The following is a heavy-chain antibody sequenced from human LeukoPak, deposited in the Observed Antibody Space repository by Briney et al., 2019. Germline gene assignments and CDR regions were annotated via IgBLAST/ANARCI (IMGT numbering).Heavy chain of an antibody. J-gene: IGHJ4*02. V-gene: IGHV4-4*07. D-gene: IGHD2-2*01. CDR2: IYTSGST. Sequence: SETLSLTCTVSGGSISSYYWSWIRQPAGKGLEWIGRIYTSGSTNYNPSLKSQVTMSVDTSKNQFSLKLSSVTAADTAVYYCARDRPGYCSSTSCYAILYWGQGTLVTVSS. CDR1: GGSISSYY. CDR3: ARDRPGYCSSTSCYAILY.